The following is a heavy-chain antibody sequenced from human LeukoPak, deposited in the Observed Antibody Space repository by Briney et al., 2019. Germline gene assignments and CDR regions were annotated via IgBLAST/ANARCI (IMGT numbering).Heavy chain of an antibody. J-gene: IGHJ4*02. CDR3: TTLSYYDPLLGDY. D-gene: IGHD3-22*01. V-gene: IGHV3-15*01. CDR1: GFTFSDYW. Sequence: GGSLRLSCAASGFTFSDYWLNWVRQAPGKGLEWVGRMKSKTDGGTRDYAAPVKGRFTISRDDSKNTLYLLMNSLKIEDTAVYYCTTLSYYDPLLGDYWGQGTLVTVSS. CDR2: MKSKTDGGTR.